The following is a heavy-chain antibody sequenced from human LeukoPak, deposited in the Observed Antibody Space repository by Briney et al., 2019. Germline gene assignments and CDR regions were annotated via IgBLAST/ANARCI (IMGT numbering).Heavy chain of an antibody. D-gene: IGHD3-16*01. CDR1: GFTFSNYY. CDR3: ARSLRPEDH. J-gene: IGHJ4*02. Sequence: QPGGSLRLSCSASGFTFSNYYMSWVRHTPGKGLEWVANVNQDGSAQYYVDSVKGRFTVSRDNAKNSVYLQMNSLRAEDTAIYFCARSLRPEDHWGQGTLVTVSS. V-gene: IGHV3-7*01. CDR2: VNQDGSAQ.